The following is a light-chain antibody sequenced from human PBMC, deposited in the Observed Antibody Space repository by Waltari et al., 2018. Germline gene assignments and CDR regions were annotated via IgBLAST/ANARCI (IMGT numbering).Light chain of an antibody. CDR3: LQDYNYPLT. CDR2: AAS. V-gene: IGKV1-6*01. CDR1: QGIRNA. Sequence: AIQMTQSPPSLSASVGDRVTITCRASQGIRNAFGWYQQKPGKAPKPLIYAASSLQSGVPSRFSGSGSGTDFTLTISSLQPEDFATYYCLQDYNYPLTFGGGTKVEIK. J-gene: IGKJ4*01.